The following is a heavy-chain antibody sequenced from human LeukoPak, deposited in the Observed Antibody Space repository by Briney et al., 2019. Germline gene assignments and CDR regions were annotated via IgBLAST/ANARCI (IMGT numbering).Heavy chain of an antibody. CDR1: GYTFTGHY. J-gene: IGHJ4*02. CDR2: IKPDSGAT. CDR3: ARPEYRYGYILDY. V-gene: IGHV1-2*02. D-gene: IGHD5-18*01. Sequence: RASVKVSCKASGYTFTGHYIHWVRQAPGQGLEWMGWIKPDSGATNHAQKFQGRVTMTRDTSISTAHMELNRLTSDDTAVYYCARPEYRYGYILDYWGQGTLVTVSS.